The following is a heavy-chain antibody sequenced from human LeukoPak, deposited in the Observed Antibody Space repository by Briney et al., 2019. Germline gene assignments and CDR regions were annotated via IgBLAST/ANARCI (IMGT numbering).Heavy chain of an antibody. V-gene: IGHV3-30*02. CDR3: ANGGLLQWLPGNY. J-gene: IGHJ4*02. CDR1: GFTFSSYG. CDR2: IRYDGSNK. Sequence: PGGSLRLSCAASGFTFSSYGMHWVRQAPGKGLEWVAFIRYDGSNKYYADSVKGRFTISRDNSRNTLYLQMNSLTAEDTAVYYCANGGLLQWLPGNYWAQGTLVTVSS. D-gene: IGHD3-3*01.